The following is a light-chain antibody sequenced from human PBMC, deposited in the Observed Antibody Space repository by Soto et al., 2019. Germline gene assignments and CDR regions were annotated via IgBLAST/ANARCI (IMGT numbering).Light chain of an antibody. J-gene: IGKJ4*01. CDR3: LQEYNHPLT. CDR1: QSISSY. Sequence: IQMTQSPSSLSASVGDIVTITFRASQSISSYLNWYQQKPGKAPKLLIYSASSLQSGAPSRFSGSGSGTDFTLTISSLQPEDFATYYCLQEYNHPLTFGGGTKVDIK. V-gene: IGKV1-6*01. CDR2: SAS.